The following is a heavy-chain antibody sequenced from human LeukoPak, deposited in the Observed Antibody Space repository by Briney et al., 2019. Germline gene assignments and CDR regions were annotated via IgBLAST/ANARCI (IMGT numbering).Heavy chain of an antibody. CDR1: GGYIMTSGHY. V-gene: IGHV4-39*07. CDR2: IYYTGVT. D-gene: IGHD4-23*01. CDR3: ARERSSSGGHNWFDP. Sequence: SETLSLTCSVSGGYIMTSGHYGVWIRQPPGKGLEWIGSIYYTGVTSTNPFFRSRMSISVDTSKNQFSLNLTSVTAADAAVYYCARERSSSGGHNWFDPWGQGTLVTVSS. J-gene: IGHJ5*02.